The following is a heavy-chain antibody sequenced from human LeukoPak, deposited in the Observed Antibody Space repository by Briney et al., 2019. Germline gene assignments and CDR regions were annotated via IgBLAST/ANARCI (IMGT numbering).Heavy chain of an antibody. J-gene: IGHJ2*01. D-gene: IGHD3-16*02. CDR2: ISYDGSLK. V-gene: IGHV3-30*03. CDR3: ARDPLSARQTGYFDL. Sequence: PGGSLRLSCAVSGLTFSSYGMHWVRQAPGKGLEWVAAISYDGSLKYYPDSVKGRFTISRDNSKNTLFLQMNSLRADDTAVYYCARDPLSARQTGYFDLWGRGTLVTVSS. CDR1: GLTFSSYG.